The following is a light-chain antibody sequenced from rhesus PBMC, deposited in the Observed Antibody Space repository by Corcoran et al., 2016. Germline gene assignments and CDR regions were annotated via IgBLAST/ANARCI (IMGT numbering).Light chain of an antibody. CDR2: YAS. J-gene: IGKJ4*01. V-gene: IGKV1S14*01. CDR3: QQRNGYPPT. CDR1: QGISNY. Sequence: DIQMTQSPSSLSASVGDTVTITRRASQGISNYLAWHQQKPGKAPKPLVYYASNLESGVPSRFSGSGSGTDFTLTISSLRPEDFATSCCQQRNGYPPTFGGRAKVGLK.